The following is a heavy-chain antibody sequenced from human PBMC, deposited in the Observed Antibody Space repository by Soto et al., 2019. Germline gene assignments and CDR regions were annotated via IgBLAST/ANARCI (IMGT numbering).Heavy chain of an antibody. J-gene: IGHJ3*01. CDR1: GFTFSSYY. D-gene: IGHD1-1*01. CDR3: VRDRGYPDSFDV. Sequence: PGGSLRLSCAASGFTFSSYYMNWVRQAPGKGLVWVARITSDGSSTTYADSVKGRFTISRDNAKNTLYLQMHSLRAEDTALYFCVRDRGYPDSFDVWGRGTMVTVSS. CDR2: ITSDGSST. V-gene: IGHV3-74*01.